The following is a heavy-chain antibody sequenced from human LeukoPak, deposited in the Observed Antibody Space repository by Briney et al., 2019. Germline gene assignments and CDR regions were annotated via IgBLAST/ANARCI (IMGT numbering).Heavy chain of an antibody. Sequence: SETLSLTCGVYGGSFSGYYWSWIRQPPGKGLEWIGEINPRGSTNYNPSLKSRVTLSADTSKNQFSLTLNSVTAADTAVYYCARRRLGFYFDYWGQGTLVTVSS. V-gene: IGHV4-34*01. D-gene: IGHD5-24*01. CDR1: GGSFSGYY. J-gene: IGHJ4*02. CDR3: ARRRLGFYFDY. CDR2: INPRGST.